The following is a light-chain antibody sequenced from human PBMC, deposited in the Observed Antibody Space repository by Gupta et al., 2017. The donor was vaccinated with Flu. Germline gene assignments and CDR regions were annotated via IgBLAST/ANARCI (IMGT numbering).Light chain of an antibody. CDR2: GAS. V-gene: IGKV3-20*01. CDR3: QQYCSSPWT. J-gene: IGKJ1*01. Sequence: GTLYLSPGERATRSCRARQSVRSSYLAWYQQKPGQAPRLLIYGASSRATGIPDRFSGSGSGTDFTLTISRREPEDFAVYYCQQYCSSPWTFGQGTKVEIK. CDR1: QSVRSSY.